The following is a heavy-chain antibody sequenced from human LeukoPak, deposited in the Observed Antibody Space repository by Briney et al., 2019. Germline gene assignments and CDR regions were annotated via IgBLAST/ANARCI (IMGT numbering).Heavy chain of an antibody. CDR1: GDSVSSNSAA. Sequence: PSQTLSLTCAISGDSVSSNSAAWNWIRQSPSRGLEWLGRTYYRSKWSSDYAVSLKSRITINPDTSKNHFSLQLNSVTPEDTAVYYCARILRSAFDFWGQGTLVTVSS. CDR3: ARILRSAFDF. J-gene: IGHJ3*01. D-gene: IGHD3-16*01. CDR2: TYYRSKWSS. V-gene: IGHV6-1*01.